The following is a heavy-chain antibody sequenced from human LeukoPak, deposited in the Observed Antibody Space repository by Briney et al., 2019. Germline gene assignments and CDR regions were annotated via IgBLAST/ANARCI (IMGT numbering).Heavy chain of an antibody. Sequence: GGSLRLSCAASGFTFSSYWMSWVRQAPGKGLEWVANIKQGGSEKYYVDSAKGRFTISRDNAKNSLYLQMNSLRADNTAVYYCAREGDSSGYYDDYWGQGTLVTVSS. J-gene: IGHJ4*02. CDR1: GFTFSSYW. CDR3: AREGDSSGYYDDY. D-gene: IGHD3-22*01. V-gene: IGHV3-7*01. CDR2: IKQGGSEK.